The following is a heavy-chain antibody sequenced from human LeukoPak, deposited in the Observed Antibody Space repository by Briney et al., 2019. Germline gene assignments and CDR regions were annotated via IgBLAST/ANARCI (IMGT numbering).Heavy chain of an antibody. CDR2: IKQDGSEK. CDR1: GFTFSSYW. Sequence: GGSLRLSCAASGFTFSSYWMSWVRQPPGKGLGWVANIKQDGSEKYYVDSVKGRFTISRDNAKNSLYLQMNSLRAEDTAVYYCARENYYYYYMDVWGKGTTVTVSS. J-gene: IGHJ6*03. CDR3: ARENYYYYYMDV. V-gene: IGHV3-7*01.